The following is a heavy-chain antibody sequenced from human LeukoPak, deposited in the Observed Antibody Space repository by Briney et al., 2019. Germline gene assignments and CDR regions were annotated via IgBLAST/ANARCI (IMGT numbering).Heavy chain of an antibody. D-gene: IGHD3-9*01. CDR3: ARGARRYYDILTGYLDV. J-gene: IGHJ6*02. Sequence: PGGSLSLSCAASGFTFSGYAMSWVRQAPGKGLEWVSAIGGSGVNTYYADSAKGRFTISRDNSKSTLYLQMNSLRAEDTAVYYCARGARRYYDILTGYLDVWGQGTTVTVSS. CDR2: IGGSGVNT. CDR1: GFTFSGYA. V-gene: IGHV3-23*01.